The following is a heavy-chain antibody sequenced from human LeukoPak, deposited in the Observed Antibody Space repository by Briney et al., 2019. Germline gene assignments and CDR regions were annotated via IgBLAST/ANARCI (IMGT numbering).Heavy chain of an antibody. CDR3: AREGYGGNSGGDAFDI. CDR1: GGSISSYY. D-gene: IGHD4-23*01. CDR2: IYYSGST. V-gene: IGHV4-59*01. Sequence: SETLSLNCTVSGGSISSYYWSWIRQPPGKGLEWIGYIYYSGSTNYNPSLKSRVTISVDTSKNQFSLKLSSVTAADTAVYYCAREGYGGNSGGDAFDIWGQGTMVTVSS. J-gene: IGHJ3*02.